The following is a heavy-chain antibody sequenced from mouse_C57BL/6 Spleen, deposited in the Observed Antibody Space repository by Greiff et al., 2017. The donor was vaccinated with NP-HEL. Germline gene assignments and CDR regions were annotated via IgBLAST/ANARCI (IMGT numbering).Heavy chain of an antibody. CDR3: ARQQRPPKCYGSSYDAMDD. Sequence: VQLQQSGPELVKPGASVKISCKASGYSFTGYFMNWVMQSHGKSLEWIGRINPYNGDTFYNQKFKGKATLTVDKSSSTAHMELRSLTSEDSAVYDCARQQRPPKCYGSSYDAMDDWGQGTSVTVSS. CDR2: INPYNGDT. D-gene: IGHD1-1*01. CDR1: GYSFTGYF. J-gene: IGHJ4*01. V-gene: IGHV1-20*01.